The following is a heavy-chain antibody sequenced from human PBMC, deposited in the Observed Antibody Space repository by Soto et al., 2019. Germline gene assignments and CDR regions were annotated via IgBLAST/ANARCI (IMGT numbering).Heavy chain of an antibody. D-gene: IGHD3-3*01. CDR1: GFTFDDYA. CDR3: AKTSPELPYDFWSGPYDY. J-gene: IGHJ4*02. CDR2: ISWNSGSI. V-gene: IGHV3-9*01. Sequence: GGSLRLSCAASGFTFDDYAMHWVRQAPGKGLEWVSGISWNSGSIGYADSVKGRFTISRDNAKNSLYLQMNSLRAEDTALYYCAKTSPELPYDFWSGPYDYWGQGTLVTVSS.